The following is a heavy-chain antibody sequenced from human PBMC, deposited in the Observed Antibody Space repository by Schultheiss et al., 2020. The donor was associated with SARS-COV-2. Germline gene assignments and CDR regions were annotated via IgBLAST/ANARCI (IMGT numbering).Heavy chain of an antibody. Sequence: SETLSLTCAVYGGSFSGYYWSWIRQPPGKGLEWIGEINHSGSTNYNPSLKSRVTISVDTSKNQFSLKLSSVTAADTAVYYCARDDGYGEYFDYWGQGTLVTVSS. CDR1: GGSFSGYY. V-gene: IGHV4-34*01. CDR3: ARDDGYGEYFDY. CDR2: INHSGST. J-gene: IGHJ4*02. D-gene: IGHD3-10*01.